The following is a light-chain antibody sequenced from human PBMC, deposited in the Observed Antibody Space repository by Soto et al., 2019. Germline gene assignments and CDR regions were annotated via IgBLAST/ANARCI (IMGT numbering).Light chain of an antibody. CDR1: ETLSSSY. Sequence: EIVLTQSPGTLSLSPGEGATLSCRASETLSSSYLHWYQQKPGQAPRLIIFGASNRATGIPDRFSGSASGTEFNLTISRLEPEDVAVYYCQQYGSALPLTFGGGTRVETK. CDR2: GAS. V-gene: IGKV3-20*01. J-gene: IGKJ4*01. CDR3: QQYGSALPLT.